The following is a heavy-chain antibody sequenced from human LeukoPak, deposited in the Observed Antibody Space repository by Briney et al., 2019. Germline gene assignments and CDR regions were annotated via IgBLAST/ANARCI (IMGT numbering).Heavy chain of an antibody. CDR3: ARGGDTRWFGELSPDAFDI. Sequence: PGGSLRLSCAASGFTFSSYSMNWVRQAPGKGLEWVSSISSSSSYIYYADSVKGRFTISRDNAKNSLYLQMNSLRAEDTAVYYCARGGDTRWFGELSPDAFDIWGQGTMVTVSS. J-gene: IGHJ3*02. CDR1: GFTFSSYS. D-gene: IGHD3-10*01. V-gene: IGHV3-21*01. CDR2: ISSSSSYI.